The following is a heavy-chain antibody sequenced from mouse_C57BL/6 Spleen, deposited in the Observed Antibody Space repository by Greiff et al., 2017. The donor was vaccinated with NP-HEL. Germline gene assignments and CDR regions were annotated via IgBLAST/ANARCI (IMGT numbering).Heavy chain of an antibody. J-gene: IGHJ2*01. CDR2: IRNKANGYTT. CDR1: GFTFTDYY. V-gene: IGHV7-3*01. Sequence: EVQLQESGGGLVQPGGSLSLSCAASGFTFTDYYMSWVRQPPGKALEWLGFIRNKANGYTTEYSASVKGRFTISRDNSQSILYLQMNALRAEDSATYYCARYRPYYFDYWGQGTTLTVSS. CDR3: ARYRPYYFDY.